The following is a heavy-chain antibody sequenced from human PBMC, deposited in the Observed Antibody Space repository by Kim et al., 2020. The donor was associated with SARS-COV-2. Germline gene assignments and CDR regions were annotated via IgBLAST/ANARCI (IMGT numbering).Heavy chain of an antibody. D-gene: IGHD1-1*01. CDR2: TRNKANSHTT. J-gene: IGHJ2*01. CDR3: VRLSMRNGDPYWYFDL. CDR1: GFTFSDHF. V-gene: IGHV3-72*01. Sequence: GGSLRLSCAASGFTFSDHFIDWVRQAPGKGLEWVGRTRNKANSHTTEYDASVEGRFTISTDDSKNSLYLQMNSLNSDDTAVYYCVRLSMRNGDPYWYFDLWGRGTLVTVSS.